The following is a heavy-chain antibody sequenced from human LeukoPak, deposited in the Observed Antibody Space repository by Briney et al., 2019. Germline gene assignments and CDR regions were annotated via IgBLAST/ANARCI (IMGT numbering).Heavy chain of an antibody. CDR2: ISGSGGST. J-gene: IGHJ4*02. V-gene: IGHV3-23*01. CDR3: AKSVGQQLLLFDY. D-gene: IGHD6-13*01. CDR1: GFTFSSYA. Sequence: PGGSLRLSCAASGFTFSSYAMSWVRQTPGKGLEWVSAISGSGGSTYYADSVKGRFTISRDNSKNTLYLQMNSLRAEDTAVYYCAKSVGQQLLLFDYWGQGTLVTVSS.